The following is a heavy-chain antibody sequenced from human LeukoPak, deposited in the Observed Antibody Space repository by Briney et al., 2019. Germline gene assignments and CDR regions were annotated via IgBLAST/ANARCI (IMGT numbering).Heavy chain of an antibody. CDR2: IKQGGSVI. CDR1: GFSFSTHW. J-gene: IGHJ3*02. V-gene: IGHV3-7*01. CDR3: AGDEGWTFDI. D-gene: IGHD5-24*01. Sequence: GGSLRLSCAASGFSFSTHWMSWFRQAPGKGLEWVALIKQGGSVIHYVDSVKGRSTISRDNAKNSLSLQMNSLRADDTAVYYCAGDEGWTFDIWGQGTKVTVSS.